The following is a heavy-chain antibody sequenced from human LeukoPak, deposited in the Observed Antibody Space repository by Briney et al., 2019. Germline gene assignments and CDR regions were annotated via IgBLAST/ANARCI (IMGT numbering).Heavy chain of an antibody. CDR3: ARDGCTSTTCSTLGGFSS. J-gene: IGHJ5*02. Sequence: GSLRLSCAASGFTFSNFWMSWVRQAPGKGLEWVANIKQDGFEKYYVDSVRGRFTISRDNAKNSLSLQMNSLRAEDTAVYYCARDGCTSTTCSTLGGFSSWGQGTLVTASS. CDR2: IKQDGFEK. D-gene: IGHD2-2*01. V-gene: IGHV3-7*01. CDR1: GFTFSNFW.